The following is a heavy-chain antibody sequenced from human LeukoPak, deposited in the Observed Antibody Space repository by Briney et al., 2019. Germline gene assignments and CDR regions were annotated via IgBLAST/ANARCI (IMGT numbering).Heavy chain of an antibody. Sequence: VASVKVSCKASGYTFTGYYMHWVRQAPGQGLEWMGRINPNSGGTNYAQKFQGRVTMTRDTSISTAYMELSRLRSDDTAVYYCARDQIVVVITTVSFGYWGQGTRVTVSS. V-gene: IGHV1-2*06. J-gene: IGHJ4*02. D-gene: IGHD3-22*01. CDR2: INPNSGGT. CDR3: ARDQIVVVITTVSFGY. CDR1: GYTFTGYY.